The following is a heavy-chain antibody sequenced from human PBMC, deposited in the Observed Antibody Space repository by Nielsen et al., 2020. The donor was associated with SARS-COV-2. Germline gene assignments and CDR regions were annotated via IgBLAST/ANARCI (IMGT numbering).Heavy chain of an antibody. CDR3: ARGRRDYHMLSGDFDS. CDR2: ISSGGSKK. J-gene: IGHJ4*02. V-gene: IGHV3-30*03. CDR1: GFTFDNFA. Sequence: GESLKISCVASGFTFDNFAMHWVRQAPGKGLEWVALISSGGSKKYYRNSVKGRFTFSRDNSKNILLLQMNDLRTEVTATYYCARGRRDYHMLSGDFDSWGQGTLVTVSS. D-gene: IGHD3-9*01.